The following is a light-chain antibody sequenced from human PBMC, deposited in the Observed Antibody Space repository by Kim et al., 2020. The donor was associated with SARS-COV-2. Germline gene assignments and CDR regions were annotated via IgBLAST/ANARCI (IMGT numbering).Light chain of an antibody. CDR1: TSNIGSQT. Sequence: GQRVTISCSGTTSNIGSQTVNWYQQLPGTAPRLLIYSDNQRPSGVPDRFSGSKSGTSGSLAISGLQSEDETTYYCAAWDDSLNAYVFGSGTKVTVL. CDR3: AAWDDSLNAYV. V-gene: IGLV1-44*01. J-gene: IGLJ1*01. CDR2: SDN.